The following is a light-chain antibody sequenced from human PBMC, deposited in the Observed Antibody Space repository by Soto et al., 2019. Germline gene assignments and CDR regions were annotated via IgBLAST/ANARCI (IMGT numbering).Light chain of an antibody. CDR2: SNN. Sequence: QAVVTQPPSASGTPGQRVTISCSGSSSNIGSNTVNWYQQLPGTAPKLVIYSNNQRPSGVPDRFSGSKSGTSASLAISGLQSEDEADYYCVALDDSPNGYVVFGGGTKVTVL. CDR3: VALDDSPNGYVV. V-gene: IGLV1-44*01. J-gene: IGLJ2*01. CDR1: SSNIGSNT.